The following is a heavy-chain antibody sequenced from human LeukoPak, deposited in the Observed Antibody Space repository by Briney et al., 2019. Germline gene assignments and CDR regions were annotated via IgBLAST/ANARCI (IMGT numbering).Heavy chain of an antibody. Sequence: SVKVSCKASGGTFSSYAISWVRQAPGQGLEWMGGIIPIFGTANYAQKFQGRVTITADESTSTAYMELSSLRSEDTAVYYCASLGGNQWLVLGHYYGMDVWGQGTTVTVSS. CDR1: GGTFSSYA. V-gene: IGHV1-69*13. J-gene: IGHJ6*02. CDR2: IIPIFGTA. CDR3: ASLGGNQWLVLGHYYGMDV. D-gene: IGHD6-19*01.